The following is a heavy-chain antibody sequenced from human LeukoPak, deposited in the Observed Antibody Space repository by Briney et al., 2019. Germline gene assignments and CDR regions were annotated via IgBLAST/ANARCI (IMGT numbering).Heavy chain of an antibody. CDR3: VRHGIGYTYASDY. Sequence: GESLKISCKGSGYSFATYWIGWVRQMPGKGLEWMGIIYPGDSDMRYSPSFQGQVTISADKSISIAYLQWSTLKASDTAMYYCVRHGIGYTYASDYWGKGTLVTVSS. V-gene: IGHV5-51*01. CDR2: IYPGDSDM. CDR1: GYSFATYW. D-gene: IGHD5-18*01. J-gene: IGHJ4*02.